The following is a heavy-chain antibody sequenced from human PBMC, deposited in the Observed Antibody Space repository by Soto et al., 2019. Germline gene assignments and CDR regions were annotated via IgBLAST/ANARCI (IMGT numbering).Heavy chain of an antibody. CDR3: ARDAVIYLGSCIGGSCPGENWFDP. CDR2: INAGNGNT. V-gene: IGHV1-3*01. CDR1: GYTFTSYA. D-gene: IGHD2-15*01. Sequence: QVQLVQSGAEVKNPGASVKVSCKASGYTFTSYAMHWVRQAPGQRLGWMGWINAGNGNTKYSQKFQGRVTITRDTYASTDYMGMRSLRSEDTSVYYCARDAVIYLGSCIGGSCPGENWFDPWGQGPLFTVSS. J-gene: IGHJ5*02.